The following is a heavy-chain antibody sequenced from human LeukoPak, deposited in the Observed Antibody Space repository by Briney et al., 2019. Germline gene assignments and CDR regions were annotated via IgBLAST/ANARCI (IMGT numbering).Heavy chain of an antibody. Sequence: PGRSLRLSCATSGFTFSNYGMHWVRQAPGKGLEWVAVIWHDESNKYYADSVKGRFTVSRDNSKNTLYLQMNSLRAEDTAVYYCANNFDYWGQGTLVTVSS. CDR3: ANNFDY. V-gene: IGHV3-33*03. J-gene: IGHJ4*02. CDR2: IWHDESNK. CDR1: GFTFSNYG.